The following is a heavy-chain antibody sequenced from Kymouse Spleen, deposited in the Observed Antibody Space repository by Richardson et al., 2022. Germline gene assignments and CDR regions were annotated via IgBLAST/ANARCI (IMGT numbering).Heavy chain of an antibody. CDR2: IWYDGSNK. CDR1: GFTFSSYG. CDR3: ARGDTAMVTTYGYYGMDV. D-gene: IGHD5-18,IGHD5-18*01. J-gene: IGHJ6*02. Sequence: QVQLVESGGGVVQPGRSLRLSCAASGFTFSSYGMHWVRQAPGKGLEWVAVIWYDGSNKYYADSVKGRFTISRDNSKNTLYLQMNSLRAEDTAVYYCARGDTAMVTTYGYYGMDVWGQGTTVTVSS. V-gene: IGHV3-33*01.